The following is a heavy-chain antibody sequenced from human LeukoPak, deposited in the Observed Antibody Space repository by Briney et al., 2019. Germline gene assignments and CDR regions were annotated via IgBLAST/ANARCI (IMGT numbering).Heavy chain of an antibody. J-gene: IGHJ4*02. D-gene: IGHD6-13*01. V-gene: IGHV5-51*01. Sequence: GESLKISCKGPGYIFITYWIGWVRQTPGKGLEWVGIIYPGDSDTRYSPPFQGHVTISADKSINTAYLQWSSLEASDTAMYYCARAAPGTPSDYWGQGTLVTVSS. CDR1: GYIFITYW. CDR2: IYPGDSDT. CDR3: ARAAPGTPSDY.